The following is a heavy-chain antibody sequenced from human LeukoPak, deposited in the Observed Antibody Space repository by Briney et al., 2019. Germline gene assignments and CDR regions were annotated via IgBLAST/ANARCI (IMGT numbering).Heavy chain of an antibody. CDR2: ISGSGDST. Sequence: GGSLRLSCAASGFTFSSYAMSWVRQAPGKGLEWVSAISGSGDSTYYADSVKGRFTISRDNSKNTLYLQMNSLRAEDTAVYYCAKDLNMATISRWGQGTLVTVSS. CDR1: GFTFSSYA. J-gene: IGHJ4*02. CDR3: AKDLNMATISR. D-gene: IGHD5-24*01. V-gene: IGHV3-23*01.